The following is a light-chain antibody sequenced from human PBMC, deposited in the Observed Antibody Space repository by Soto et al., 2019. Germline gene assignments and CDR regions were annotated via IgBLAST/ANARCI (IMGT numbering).Light chain of an antibody. J-gene: IGKJ1*01. CDR3: HQYYTTPWT. Sequence: DIVMTQSPDSLAVSLGERATINCKSSQSVFYSSNNQNYLAWYQQKPGQPPKLLIYWASTRESGVPDRCSGSGSGTDFTLTISSLQAEDVTVYYCHQYYTTPWTFGQGTKVQIK. CDR2: WAS. V-gene: IGKV4-1*01. CDR1: QSVFYSSNNQNY.